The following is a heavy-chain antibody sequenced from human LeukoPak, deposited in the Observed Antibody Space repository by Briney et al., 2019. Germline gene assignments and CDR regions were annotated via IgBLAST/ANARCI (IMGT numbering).Heavy chain of an antibody. CDR1: GFTFSSYA. V-gene: IGHV4-30-4*08. Sequence: LRLSCAASGFTFSSYAMSWVRQAPGKGLEWIGYIYYSGSTYYNPSLKSRVTISVDTSKNQFSLKLSSVTAADTAVYYCARETLGASDNWFDPWGQGTLVTVSS. D-gene: IGHD1-26*01. CDR2: IYYSGST. J-gene: IGHJ5*02. CDR3: ARETLGASDNWFDP.